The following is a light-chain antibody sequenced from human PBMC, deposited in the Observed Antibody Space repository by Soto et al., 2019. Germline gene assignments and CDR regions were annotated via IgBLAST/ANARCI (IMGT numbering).Light chain of an antibody. CDR2: GAS. CDR1: QSVSSSS. J-gene: IGKJ2*01. Sequence: EIVLTQSPGTLSLSPGERATLSCRASQSVSSSSITWYQQKPGQAPRLLIYGASTRATGIPVRFSGSGSGTDFSLTISRLEPEDFAVYYCLQFDNSPLYTFGQGTKVEIK. V-gene: IGKV3-20*01. CDR3: LQFDNSPLYT.